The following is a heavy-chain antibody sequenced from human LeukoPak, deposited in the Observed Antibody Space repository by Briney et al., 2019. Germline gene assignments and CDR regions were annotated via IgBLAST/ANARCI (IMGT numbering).Heavy chain of an antibody. J-gene: IGHJ4*02. CDR1: GSTVSSNY. Sequence: GGSLRLSCAASGSTVSSNYMSWVRQAPGKGLEWVSAISGSGGSTYYADSVKGRFTISRDNSKNTLYLQMNSLRAEDTAVYYCAKLAVAGPSFDYWGQGTLVTVSS. CDR3: AKLAVAGPSFDY. CDR2: ISGSGGST. D-gene: IGHD6-19*01. V-gene: IGHV3-23*01.